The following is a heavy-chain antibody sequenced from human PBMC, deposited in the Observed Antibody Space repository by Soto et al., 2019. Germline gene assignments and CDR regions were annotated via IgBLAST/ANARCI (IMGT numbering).Heavy chain of an antibody. Sequence: EVQLLESGGGLVQPGGSLRLSCAASGFTFSNYAMTWVRQAPGKGLEWVSTISGSGDNTYYADSVRGRFTISRDNSKNTLYLQMNSLRADDTAVYYWATRPLAARHTDYWGQGTLVTVSS. D-gene: IGHD6-6*01. CDR1: GFTFSNYA. CDR2: ISGSGDNT. J-gene: IGHJ4*02. CDR3: ATRPLAARHTDY. V-gene: IGHV3-23*01.